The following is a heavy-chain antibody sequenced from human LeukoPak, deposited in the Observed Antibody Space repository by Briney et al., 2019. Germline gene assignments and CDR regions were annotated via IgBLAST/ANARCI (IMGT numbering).Heavy chain of an antibody. V-gene: IGHV3-21*01. J-gene: IGHJ4*02. CDR2: ISGSSSSI. CDR1: RFTFSSYS. CDR3: ARASKYYYDSSGYPLDY. D-gene: IGHD3-22*01. Sequence: GGSLSLSCAASRFTFSSYSMIWVRQAPGKGLEWVSSISGSSSSIYYADSVKGRFTISRDNAKNSLYLQMNSLRAEDTAVYYCARASKYYYDSSGYPLDYWGQGTLVTVSS.